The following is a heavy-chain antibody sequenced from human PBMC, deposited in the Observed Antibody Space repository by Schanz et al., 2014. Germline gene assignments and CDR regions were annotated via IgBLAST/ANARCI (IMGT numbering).Heavy chain of an antibody. D-gene: IGHD5-12*01. CDR3: ASPSGYSDYGTYFDF. V-gene: IGHV3-30-3*01. Sequence: VQLVESGGGVVQPGRSLRLSCAAYGFTLSSYAMHWVRQAPGKGLEWVAVISYDGSNKYYADSVKGRFTISRDNSRNTLYLQMNSLRTEDTAVYYCASPSGYSDYGTYFDFWGQGTLVTVSS. CDR2: ISYDGSNK. J-gene: IGHJ4*02. CDR1: GFTLSSYA.